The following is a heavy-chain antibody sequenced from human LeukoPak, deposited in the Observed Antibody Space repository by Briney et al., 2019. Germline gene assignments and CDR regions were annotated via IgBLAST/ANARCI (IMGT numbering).Heavy chain of an antibody. Sequence: GESLKISCKGSGCSFTSYWIGWVRQMPGKGLEWMGIIYPSDSDTRYSPSFQGQVTISADKSISTAYLQWSSLKVSDTAMYYCARQRRNGGIAASNDAFDIWGQGTMVTVSS. D-gene: IGHD6-13*01. CDR1: GCSFTSYW. J-gene: IGHJ3*02. V-gene: IGHV5-51*01. CDR3: ARQRRNGGIAASNDAFDI. CDR2: IYPSDSDT.